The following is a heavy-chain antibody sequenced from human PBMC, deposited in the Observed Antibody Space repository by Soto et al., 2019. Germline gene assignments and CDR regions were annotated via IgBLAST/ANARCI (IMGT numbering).Heavy chain of an antibody. CDR2: IIPIFGTA. J-gene: IGHJ4*02. Sequence: AASVKVSCKASGGTFSSYAISWVRQAPGQGLEWMGGIIPIFGTANYAQKFQGRVTITADESTSTAYMELSSLRSEDTAVYYCARGPQSYFDYWGQGTLVTVSS. CDR1: GGTFSSYA. V-gene: IGHV1-69*13. CDR3: ARGPQSYFDY.